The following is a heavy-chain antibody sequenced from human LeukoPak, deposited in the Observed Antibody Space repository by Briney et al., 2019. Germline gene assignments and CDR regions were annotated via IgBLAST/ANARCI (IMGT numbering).Heavy chain of an antibody. CDR2: IYYSGST. Sequence: NTSETLSLTCTVSGGSISSSSYYWGWIRQPPGKGLEWIGSIYYSGSTYYNPSLKSRVTISVDTSKNQFSLKLSSVTAADTAVYYCARGLYYYDSSGSNKEDAFDIWGQGTMVTVSS. CDR3: ARGLYYYDSSGSNKEDAFDI. CDR1: GGSISSSSYY. V-gene: IGHV4-39*07. J-gene: IGHJ3*02. D-gene: IGHD3-22*01.